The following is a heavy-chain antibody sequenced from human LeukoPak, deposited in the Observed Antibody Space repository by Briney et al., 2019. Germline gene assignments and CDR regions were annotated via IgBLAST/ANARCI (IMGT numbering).Heavy chain of an antibody. D-gene: IGHD2-15*01. CDR2: ISGSGGST. Sequence: GGSLRLSCAASGFTFSSYAMSWVRQASGKGLEWVSGISGSGGSTYHADSVKGRFTISRDNSNNTLYLQMNNLRADDTALYYCARPYCSGGGCYYNTSESGPVPDDFWGQGTLLIVSS. CDR3: ARPYCSGGGCYYNTSESGPVPDDF. CDR1: GFTFSSYA. J-gene: IGHJ4*02. V-gene: IGHV3-23*01.